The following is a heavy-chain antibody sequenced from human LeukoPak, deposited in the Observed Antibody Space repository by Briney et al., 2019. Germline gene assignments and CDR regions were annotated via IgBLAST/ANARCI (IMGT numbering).Heavy chain of an antibody. V-gene: IGHV5-51*01. Sequence: GESLKTSCKGSGYLFTTYWIGWVRQMPGKGLEWMGIIYPGDSNTRYSPSFQGQVTISADKSISTAYLQWSSLRASDTAMYYCARLEIAARWFDPWGQGTLVTVSS. D-gene: IGHD6-6*01. CDR2: IYPGDSNT. J-gene: IGHJ5*02. CDR1: GYLFTTYW. CDR3: ARLEIAARWFDP.